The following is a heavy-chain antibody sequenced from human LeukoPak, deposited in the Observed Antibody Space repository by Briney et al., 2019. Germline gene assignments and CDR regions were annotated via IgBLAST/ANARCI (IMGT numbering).Heavy chain of an antibody. CDR3: ARQNRNGFDY. J-gene: IGHJ4*02. V-gene: IGHV3-13*01. D-gene: IGHD2/OR15-2a*01. CDR2: TGTAGDT. Sequence: PGGSLRLSCAASGFTFRTYDFHWVRQTTGKGLEWVSATGTAGDTWYSGSVKGRFTIPRENAKSSMYLQMNSLRAGDTAVYYCARQNRNGFDYWGQGTLVTVSS. CDR1: GFTFRTYD.